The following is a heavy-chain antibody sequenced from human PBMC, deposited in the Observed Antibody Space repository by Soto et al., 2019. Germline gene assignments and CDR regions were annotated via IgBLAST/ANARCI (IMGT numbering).Heavy chain of an antibody. J-gene: IGHJ6*02. Sequence: QLQLVQSGAEVKKPGSSVKVACQASGGTFSTYAISWMRQAPGQGLEWMGGILPMFGTVHYAQKFQGRVTITADTSTSTAYVDLSSLRAEDTAVYYCATTSSRSIAVAGSVYYYGMDVWGQGTTVTVSS. V-gene: IGHV1-69*06. CDR3: ATTSSRSIAVAGSVYYYGMDV. CDR2: ILPMFGTV. D-gene: IGHD6-19*01. CDR1: GGTFSTYA.